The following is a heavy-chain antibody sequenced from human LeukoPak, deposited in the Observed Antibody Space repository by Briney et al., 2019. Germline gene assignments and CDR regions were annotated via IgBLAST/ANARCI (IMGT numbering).Heavy chain of an antibody. CDR3: ARTLYGGNRMDV. V-gene: IGHV4-59*08. D-gene: IGHD4-23*01. CDR2: IFHSGST. J-gene: IGHJ6*03. Sequence: PSETLSLTCTVSGGSISTYYWSWIRQAPGKGLEWIGYIFHSGSTDYNPSLSSRVTISVDTSRNQFSLRLNSVTAADTAMYYCARTLYGGNRMDVWGRGATVIVSS. CDR1: GGSISTYY.